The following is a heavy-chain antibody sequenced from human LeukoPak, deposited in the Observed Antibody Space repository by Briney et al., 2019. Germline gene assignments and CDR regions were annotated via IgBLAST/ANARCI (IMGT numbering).Heavy chain of an antibody. CDR3: AKSRFQLRVVRGVTDY. D-gene: IGHD3-10*01. CDR1: GFTFSSYA. V-gene: IGHV3-23*01. Sequence: GGSLRLSCAASGFTFSSYAMNWVRQTPGKGLEWVSSISDSGGSAYYADSAKGRFTISRDNSKNTLYLQMSSLRAEDTAVYYCAKSRFQLRVVRGVTDYWGQGTLVTVSS. CDR2: ISDSGGSA. J-gene: IGHJ4*02.